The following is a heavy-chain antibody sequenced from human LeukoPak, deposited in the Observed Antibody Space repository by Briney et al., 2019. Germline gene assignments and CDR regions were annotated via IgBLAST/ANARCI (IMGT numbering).Heavy chain of an antibody. CDR1: GSSLNSGYY. D-gene: IGHD1-26*01. CDR2: IYHSGNT. Sequence: SETLSLTCAVSGSSLNSGYYWGWIRQPPGKGLEWIARIYHSGNTFYNPSLRSRVTISVDMSTNQFSLQVTSMTAADTAVYYCARDLSGGSHDYWGQGTLVTVSS. CDR3: ARDLSGGSHDY. J-gene: IGHJ4*02. V-gene: IGHV4-38-2*02.